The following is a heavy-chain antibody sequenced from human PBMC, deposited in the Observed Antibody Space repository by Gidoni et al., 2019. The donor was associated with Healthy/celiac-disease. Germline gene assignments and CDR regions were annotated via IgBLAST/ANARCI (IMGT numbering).Heavy chain of an antibody. Sequence: QVQLQESGPGLVKPSQTLSLTRTASGGSISSGSYYWSWIRQPAGKGLEWIGRIYTRGSTNYNPSLKSRVTISVDTSKNQFSLKLSSVTAADTAVYYCAREVVPAAIKEAYYFDYWGQGTLVTVSS. D-gene: IGHD2-2*02. CDR2: IYTRGST. CDR1: GGSISSGSYY. CDR3: AREVVPAAIKEAYYFDY. V-gene: IGHV4-61*02. J-gene: IGHJ4*02.